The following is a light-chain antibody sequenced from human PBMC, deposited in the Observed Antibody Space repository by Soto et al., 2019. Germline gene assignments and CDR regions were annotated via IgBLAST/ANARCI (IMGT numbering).Light chain of an antibody. CDR3: PESYSTPMYT. CDR1: QNIHTF. V-gene: IGKV1-39*01. Sequence: DIQMTQSPSSLSASVGDRVTITCRASQNIHTFLNWYQQKPGKAPKLLIYAAYILHSRVPSRFSGSGSGTDFTLTISSLQPEDFATYYCPESYSTPMYTFGQGTKLEI. CDR2: AAY. J-gene: IGKJ2*01.